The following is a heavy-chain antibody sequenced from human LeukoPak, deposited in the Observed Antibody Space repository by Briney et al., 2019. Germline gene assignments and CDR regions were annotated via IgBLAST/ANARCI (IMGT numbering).Heavy chain of an antibody. CDR3: ARYDYDTSAYHDAFDI. CDR2: IYYSGST. V-gene: IGHV4-59*01. Sequence: SETLSLTCAVSGGSISTFYWTWIRQAPGKGLEYIGYIYYSGSTNYNPSLKSRVTISVDTSKNQSSLRLSSVTAADTAVYFCARYDYDTSAYHDAFDIWGQGTMVTVSS. D-gene: IGHD3-22*01. J-gene: IGHJ3*02. CDR1: GGSISTFY.